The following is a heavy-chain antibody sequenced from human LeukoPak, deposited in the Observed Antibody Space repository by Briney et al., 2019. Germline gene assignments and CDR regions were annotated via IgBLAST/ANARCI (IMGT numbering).Heavy chain of an antibody. CDR1: GFTFSSYA. CDR3: ARASGVADDNFDY. J-gene: IGHJ4*02. D-gene: IGHD2-15*01. V-gene: IGHV3-30-3*01. Sequence: PGGSLRLSCAASGFTFSSYAMHWVRQAPGKGLEWVAVISYDGSNNYYADSVKGRFTISRDNSKNTLYLQMNSLRAEDTAVYYCARASGVADDNFDYWGQGTLVTVST. CDR2: ISYDGSNN.